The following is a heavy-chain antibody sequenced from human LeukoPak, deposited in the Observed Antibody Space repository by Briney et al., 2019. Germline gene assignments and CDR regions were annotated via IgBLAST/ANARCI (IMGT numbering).Heavy chain of an antibody. D-gene: IGHD6-13*01. J-gene: IGHJ4*02. CDR2: IRYDGSNK. V-gene: IGHV3-30*02. CDR3: AKDRGQQSADFDY. CDR1: GCTFSSYG. Sequence: GGSLRLSCAASGCTFSSYGMHWVRQAPGKGLEWVAFIRYDGSNKYYADSVKGRFTIPRDNSKNTLYLQMNSLRAEDTAVYYCAKDRGQQSADFDYWGQGTLVTVSS.